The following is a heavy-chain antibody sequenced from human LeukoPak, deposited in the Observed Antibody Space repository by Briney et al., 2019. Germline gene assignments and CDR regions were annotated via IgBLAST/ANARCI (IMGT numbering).Heavy chain of an antibody. D-gene: IGHD5-18*01. CDR1: GFTFSTYG. V-gene: IGHV3-23*01. Sequence: GGSLRLSCAASGFTFSTYGMSWVRQAPGKGLEWVAIIGGSGETTIYGDSVKGRLTISRDNSKNTLYLQMNSLRAEDTAVYYCAKNWRGYSYGYYYFDYWGQGTLVTVSS. J-gene: IGHJ4*02. CDR3: AKNWRGYSYGYYYFDY. CDR2: IGGSGETT.